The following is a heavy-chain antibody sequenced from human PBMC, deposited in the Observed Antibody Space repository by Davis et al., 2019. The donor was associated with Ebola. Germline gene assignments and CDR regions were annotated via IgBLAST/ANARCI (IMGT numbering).Heavy chain of an antibody. CDR1: GGSFSGYY. CDR3: AREQWSPPGWFDP. CDR2: INHSGST. Sequence: PSETLSLTCAVYGGSFSGYYWSWIRQPPGKGLEWIGEINHSGSTNYNPSLKSRVTISVDTSKNQFSLKLSSVTAADTAVYYCAREQWSPPGWFDPWGQGTLVTVSS. V-gene: IGHV4-34*01. D-gene: IGHD2-15*01. J-gene: IGHJ5*02.